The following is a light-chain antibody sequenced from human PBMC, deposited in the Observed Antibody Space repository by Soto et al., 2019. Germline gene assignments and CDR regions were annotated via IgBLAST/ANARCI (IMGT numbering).Light chain of an antibody. CDR1: QSVSSN. J-gene: IGKJ2*01. V-gene: IGKV3-15*01. Sequence: EIVMTQSPATLSVSPGERATLSCRASQSVSSNLAWYQQKPGQAPRLLFYGSSTRATGVPALFTGSGSGTDFPLTISSLQSEDFAVYDCQQSNTWPYTFGQGTKLEIK. CDR2: GSS. CDR3: QQSNTWPYT.